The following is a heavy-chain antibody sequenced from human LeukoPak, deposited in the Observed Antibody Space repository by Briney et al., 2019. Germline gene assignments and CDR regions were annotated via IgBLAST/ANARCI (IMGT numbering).Heavy chain of an antibody. CDR3: ATVGDSSGYYEVYFDY. CDR1: GYTLTELS. V-gene: IGHV1-24*01. CDR2: FDPEDGET. Sequence: ASVKLSCKVSGYTLTELSMHWVRQAPGKGLEWMGGFDPEDGETIYAQRFQGRVTMTEDTSTDTAYMELSSLRSEDTAVYYCATVGDSSGYYEVYFDYWGQGTLVTVSS. D-gene: IGHD3-22*01. J-gene: IGHJ4*02.